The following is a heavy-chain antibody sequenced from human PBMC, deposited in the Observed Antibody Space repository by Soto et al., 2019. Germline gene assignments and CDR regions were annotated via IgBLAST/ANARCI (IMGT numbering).Heavy chain of an antibody. V-gene: IGHV1-8*01. Sequence: ASVKVSCKASGYTFTSYDINWVRQATGQGLEWMGWMNPNSGNTGYAQKFQGRVTMTRNTSISTAYMELSSLRSEDTAVYYCARSSIAAAGTLDYWGQGTPVTVSS. D-gene: IGHD6-13*01. J-gene: IGHJ4*02. CDR1: GYTFTSYD. CDR3: ARSSIAAAGTLDY. CDR2: MNPNSGNT.